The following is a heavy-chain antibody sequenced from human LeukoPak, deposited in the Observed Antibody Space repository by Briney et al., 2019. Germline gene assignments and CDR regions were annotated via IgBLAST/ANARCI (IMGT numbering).Heavy chain of an antibody. Sequence: GESLKISCKGSGYSFTSYWIAWVRQMPGKGLEWMGIIYPGDSDTRYSPSFQGQVTISADKSISTAYLQWSSVKSSVTSMYYCATQHYGDYFLFDYWCQGTLVTVSS. CDR3: ATQHYGDYFLFDY. V-gene: IGHV5-51*01. CDR1: GYSFTSYW. J-gene: IGHJ4*02. CDR2: IYPGDSDT. D-gene: IGHD4-17*01.